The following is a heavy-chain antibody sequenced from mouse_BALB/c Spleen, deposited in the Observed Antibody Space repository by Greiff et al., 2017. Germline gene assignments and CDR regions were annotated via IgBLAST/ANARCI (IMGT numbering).Heavy chain of an antibody. D-gene: IGHD2-10*01. J-gene: IGHJ4*01. CDR1: GFNTKDTY. Sequence: EVQLQQSGAELVKPGASVKLSCTASGFNTKDTYMHWVKQRPEQGLEWIGRIDPANGNTKYDPKFQGKATITADTSSNTAYLQLSSLTSEDTAVYYCARPYYGNYGAMDYWGQGTSVTVSS. CDR3: ARPYYGNYGAMDY. V-gene: IGHV14-3*02. CDR2: IDPANGNT.